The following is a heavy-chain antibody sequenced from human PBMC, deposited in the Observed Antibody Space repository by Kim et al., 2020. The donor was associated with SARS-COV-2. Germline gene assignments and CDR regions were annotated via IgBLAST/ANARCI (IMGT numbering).Heavy chain of an antibody. CDR1: GYTFTSYA. J-gene: IGHJ5*02. V-gene: IGHV1-3*01. CDR3: ARGTTGTTSWFDP. D-gene: IGHD1-1*01. CDR2: INAGNGNT. Sequence: ASVKVSCKASGYTFTSYAMHWVRQAPGQRLEWMGWINAGNGNTKYSQNFQGRVTITRDTSASTAYMELSSLRSEDTAVYYCARGTTGTTSWFDPWGQGTLVTVSS.